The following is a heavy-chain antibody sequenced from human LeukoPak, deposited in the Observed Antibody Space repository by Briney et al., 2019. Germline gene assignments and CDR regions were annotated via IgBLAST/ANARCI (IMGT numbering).Heavy chain of an antibody. D-gene: IGHD3-22*01. Sequence: ASVKVSCKASGYTLTELSMHWVRQAPGKGLEWMGGFDPEDGETIYAQKFQGRVTMTEDTSTDTAYMELSSLRSEDTAVYYCATDLRHYDSSGYYKSWGQGTLVTVSS. CDR1: GYTLTELS. V-gene: IGHV1-24*01. CDR3: ATDLRHYDSSGYYKS. J-gene: IGHJ4*02. CDR2: FDPEDGET.